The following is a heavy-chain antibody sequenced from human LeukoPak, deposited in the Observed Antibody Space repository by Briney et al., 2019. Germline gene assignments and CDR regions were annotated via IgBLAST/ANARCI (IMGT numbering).Heavy chain of an antibody. CDR2: ISGSGGST. J-gene: IGHJ4*02. CDR1: GFTFSTYW. V-gene: IGHV3-23*01. D-gene: IGHD2-8*01. CDR3: AKDLLIISRVPDLDY. Sequence: AGGSLRLSCEASGFTFSTYWMSWVRQAPGKGLEWVSAISGSGGSTYYADSVKGRFTISRDNSKNTLYLQMNSLRAEDTAVYYCAKDLLIISRVPDLDYWGQGTLVTVSS.